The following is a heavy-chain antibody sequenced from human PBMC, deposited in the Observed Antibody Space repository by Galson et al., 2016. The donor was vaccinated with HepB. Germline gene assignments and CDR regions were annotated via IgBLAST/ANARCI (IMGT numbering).Heavy chain of an antibody. CDR3: ARAPIEVDGMRHYYYGMDV. Sequence: SLRLSCAASGFAFSGSAMHWVRQAPGKGLEWVAAISYHGSDKYYADSVKGRVTISRDNSNHTLYLQMTSLSPEDTAVYYCARAPIEVDGMRHYYYGMDVWGQGTTVTVSS. J-gene: IGHJ6*02. V-gene: IGHV3-30-3*01. CDR2: ISYHGSDK. D-gene: IGHD6-13*01. CDR1: GFAFSGSA.